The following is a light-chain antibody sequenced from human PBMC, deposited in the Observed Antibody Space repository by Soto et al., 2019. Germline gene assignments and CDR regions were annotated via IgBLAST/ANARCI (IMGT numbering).Light chain of an antibody. CDR3: TSYAGSDNVV. CDR2: DVT. V-gene: IGLV2-8*01. Sequence: QSALTQPPSASGSPGQSVTISCTGTSSDVGAYNHVCWYQQHPGKAPKLIIYDVTRRPSGVPDRFYGSKSGSTASLTVSGLQAEDEADYYCTSYAGSDNVVFGGGTKVTVL. CDR1: SSDVGAYNH. J-gene: IGLJ2*01.